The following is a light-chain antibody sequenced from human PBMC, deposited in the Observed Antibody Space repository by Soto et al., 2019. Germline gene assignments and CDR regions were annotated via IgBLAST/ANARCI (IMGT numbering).Light chain of an antibody. V-gene: IGLV2-11*01. Sequence: QAVVTQPRSVSGSPGQSVTISCTGTSSDVGGYNYVSWYQQHPGKAPKLMIYDVSKRPSGVPDRFSGSKSGNTASLTISGLQAEDEADYYCCSYAGSYTFHVFGTGTKVTVL. CDR2: DVS. CDR3: CSYAGSYTFHV. CDR1: SSDVGGYNY. J-gene: IGLJ1*01.